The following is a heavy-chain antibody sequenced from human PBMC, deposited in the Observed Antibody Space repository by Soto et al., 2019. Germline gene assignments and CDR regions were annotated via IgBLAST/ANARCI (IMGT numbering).Heavy chain of an antibody. D-gene: IGHD3-10*01. CDR3: TRGITLIRGVIPPGYYYGMDV. Sequence: ASVKVSCEASGGTFSSYAISWVRQAPGQGLEWMGGFNPIFETANYAQKFQGRVTITADESTNTAYMELSSLRSEDTAVYYCTRGITLIRGVIPPGYYYGMDVWGQGTTVTVSS. J-gene: IGHJ6*02. CDR2: FNPIFETA. V-gene: IGHV1-69*13. CDR1: GGTFSSYA.